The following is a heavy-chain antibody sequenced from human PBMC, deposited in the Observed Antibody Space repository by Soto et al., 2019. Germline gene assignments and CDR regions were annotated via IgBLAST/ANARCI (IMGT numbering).Heavy chain of an antibody. CDR3: AGMSFKVFGEVIDNVYCYGMDV. CDR1: GGCISSYY. Sequence: ETLSLTCNVAGGCISSYYWDWIRQPPGKGLEWIGYLYNTGSTNYNPSLKSRVTISIDTSKNQFFLNLSSVNAADTAVYYCAGMSFKVFGEVIDNVYCYGMDVWGQGTTVPVSS. D-gene: IGHD3-16*01. CDR2: LYNTGST. V-gene: IGHV4-59*03. J-gene: IGHJ6*02.